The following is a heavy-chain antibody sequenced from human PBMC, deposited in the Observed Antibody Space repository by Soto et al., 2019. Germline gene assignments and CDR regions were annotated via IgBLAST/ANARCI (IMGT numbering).Heavy chain of an antibody. Sequence: QMQLVQSGPAVKNPGTSVKVACKASGFTCTSSAVQWVRQARGQSLEWIGWIVVGSGNTNYAQKFQERVTITRDMSTSTAYMELSSLRSEDTAVYYCAAVCIAAHGGMDVWGQGTTVTVSS. CDR2: IVVGSGNT. V-gene: IGHV1-58*01. D-gene: IGHD6-6*01. CDR1: GFTCTSSA. J-gene: IGHJ6*02. CDR3: AAVCIAAHGGMDV.